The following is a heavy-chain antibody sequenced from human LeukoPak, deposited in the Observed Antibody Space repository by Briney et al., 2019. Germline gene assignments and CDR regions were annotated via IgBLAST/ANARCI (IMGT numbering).Heavy chain of an antibody. Sequence: TGGSLRLSCAASGFTFSSYEMNWVRQAPGKGLEWVSYISSSGSTIYYADSVKGRFTISRDNAKNSLYLQMNSLRAEDTAVYYCARGTGRYSGSYYYYYMDVWGKGTTVTISS. V-gene: IGHV3-48*03. D-gene: IGHD1-26*01. CDR2: ISSSGSTI. CDR3: ARGTGRYSGSYYYYYMDV. CDR1: GFTFSSYE. J-gene: IGHJ6*03.